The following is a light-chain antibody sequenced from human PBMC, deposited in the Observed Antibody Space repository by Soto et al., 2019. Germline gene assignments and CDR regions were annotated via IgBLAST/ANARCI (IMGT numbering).Light chain of an antibody. CDR2: GAS. Sequence: EIVLTQSPGTLSLSPGERATLSCRASQSVSSSYLAWYQQKPGQAPRLLIYGASSRATGIPDRFSGSGSGTDFTLTISRLEPEDFAVYYCHQYDGSPLTFGGGTTVEIK. CDR3: HQYDGSPLT. V-gene: IGKV3-20*01. J-gene: IGKJ4*01. CDR1: QSVSSSY.